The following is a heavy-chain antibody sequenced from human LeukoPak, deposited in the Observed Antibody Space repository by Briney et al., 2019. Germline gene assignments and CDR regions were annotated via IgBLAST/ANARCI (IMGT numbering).Heavy chain of an antibody. D-gene: IGHD6-19*01. V-gene: IGHV4-39*07. Sequence: SETLSLTCTVSGGSIHSSSDYWGWIRQPPGKGLEWIGAIYYTGSTHYNPSLKSRVTISIDTSKNHFSLSLSSVTAADTAVYYCARDRGGWLVRGIYYYAIDVWGQGTTVTVSS. CDR1: GGSIHSSSDY. CDR2: IYYTGST. CDR3: ARDRGGWLVRGIYYYAIDV. J-gene: IGHJ6*02.